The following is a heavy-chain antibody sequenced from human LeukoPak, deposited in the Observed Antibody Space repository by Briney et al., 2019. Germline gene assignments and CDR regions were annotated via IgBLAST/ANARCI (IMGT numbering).Heavy chain of an antibody. CDR2: ISSSSDYA. J-gene: IGHJ3*01. CDR3: ARVGYYDF. D-gene: IGHD2-8*01. CDR1: GFTFSDYY. V-gene: IGHV3-11*05. Sequence: GGPLTLSCAASGFTFSDYYMSWIRQAPGKGLEWVSYISSSSDYANYADSVKGRFTISRDNAKNSLYLQMNSLRAEDTAGYYCARVGYYDFWGQGTMVTVSS.